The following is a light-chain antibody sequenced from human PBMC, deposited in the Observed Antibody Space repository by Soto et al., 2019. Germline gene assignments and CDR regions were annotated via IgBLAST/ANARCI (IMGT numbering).Light chain of an antibody. J-gene: IGKJ1*01. CDR1: QDVRNR. CDR3: LQDYTYFWM. CDR2: GAS. V-gene: IGKV1-6*01. Sequence: AIQVTQSPTSLSASVGDRVTITCRTSQDVRNRLGWYQQKPGKAPKLLIYGASSLQGGVSSRFSGSGFGTDFTLTSSSLQPEDSATYYCLQDYTYFWMFGQGTKVDIK.